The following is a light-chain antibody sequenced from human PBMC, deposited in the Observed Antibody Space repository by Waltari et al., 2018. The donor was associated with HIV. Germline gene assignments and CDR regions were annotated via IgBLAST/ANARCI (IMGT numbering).Light chain of an antibody. Sequence: QSALTQPASMSGSPGQSLTISCTGTSRAVGAYHYVSWYQQPPGTAPKLMIFEVSNRPSGISDRFSGSKSGNTASLTISGLQAEDEADYYCSSLTTTNTLIFGGGTKVTVL. CDR1: SRAVGAYHY. J-gene: IGLJ2*01. V-gene: IGLV2-14*01. CDR2: EVS. CDR3: SSLTTTNTLI.